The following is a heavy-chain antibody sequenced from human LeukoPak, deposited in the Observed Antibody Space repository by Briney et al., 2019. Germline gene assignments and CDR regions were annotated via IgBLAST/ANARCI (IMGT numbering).Heavy chain of an antibody. V-gene: IGHV3-30-3*01. Sequence: SLRLSSAASGFTFYNYAMHWLGQAPGGGRKSLALISNHGFNEYYADSVKGRFTISRDNSKNTLYLQINRLRAEDTAIYDFARSGYCSDGVCYAWGGGFDYWGQGTLVIVSS. CDR2: ISNHGFNE. D-gene: IGHD2-8*01. CDR1: GFTFYNYA. J-gene: IGHJ4*02. CDR3: ARSGYCSDGVCYAWGGGFDY.